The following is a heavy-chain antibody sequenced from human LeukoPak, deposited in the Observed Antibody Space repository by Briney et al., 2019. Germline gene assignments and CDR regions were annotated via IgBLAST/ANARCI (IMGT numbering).Heavy chain of an antibody. CDR2: IIPIFGTT. CDR3: ATMPPRFKVVTAIHGY. Sequence: ASVKVSCKASGDTFSSYTISWVRQAPGQGLEWMGRIIPIFGTTNYAQKFQGRVTMTRDTSISTAYMELSRLRSDDTAVYYCATMPPRFKVVTAIHGYWGQGTLVTVSS. D-gene: IGHD2-21*02. CDR1: GDTFSSYT. V-gene: IGHV1-69*08. J-gene: IGHJ4*02.